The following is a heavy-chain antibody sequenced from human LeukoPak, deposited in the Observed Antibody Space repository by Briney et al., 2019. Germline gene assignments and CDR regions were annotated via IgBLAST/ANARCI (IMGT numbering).Heavy chain of an antibody. CDR2: INHSGST. CDR1: GGSFSGYY. D-gene: IGHD6-19*01. Sequence: SETLSLTCAVYGGSFSGYYWSWIRQPPGKGLEWIGEINHSGSTNYNPSLKSRVTISADTSKNQFSLNVRSVTAADTAVYYCARGAGWYDYWGQGTQVTVFS. CDR3: ARGAGWYDY. J-gene: IGHJ4*02. V-gene: IGHV4-34*01.